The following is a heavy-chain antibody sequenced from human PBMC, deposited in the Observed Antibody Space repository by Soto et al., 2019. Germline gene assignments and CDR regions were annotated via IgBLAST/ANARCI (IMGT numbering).Heavy chain of an antibody. Sequence: GGSLRLSCAASGFTFSSYGMHWVRQAPGKGLEWVAVIWYDGSNKYYADSVKGRFTISRDNSKNTLYLQMNSLRAEDTAVYYCARDGANLWFGELLEEYYFDYWGQGTLVTVSS. V-gene: IGHV3-33*01. J-gene: IGHJ4*02. D-gene: IGHD3-10*01. CDR1: GFTFSSYG. CDR2: IWYDGSNK. CDR3: ARDGANLWFGELLEEYYFDY.